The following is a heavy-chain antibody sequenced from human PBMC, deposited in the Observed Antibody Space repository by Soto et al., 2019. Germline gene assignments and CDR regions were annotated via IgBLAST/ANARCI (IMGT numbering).Heavy chain of an antibody. Sequence: ASVKVSCKASGYTFNRYYMHWVRQAPGQGLEWMGMINPSGTITSYAQKFQGRVTMTRDTSTSTLHMELSSLRSEDTAVYYCTRGSFLEWSCMDVWGQGTTVTVSS. CDR3: TRGSFLEWSCMDV. CDR1: GYTFNRYY. CDR2: INPSGTIT. V-gene: IGHV1-46*02. J-gene: IGHJ6*02. D-gene: IGHD3-3*01.